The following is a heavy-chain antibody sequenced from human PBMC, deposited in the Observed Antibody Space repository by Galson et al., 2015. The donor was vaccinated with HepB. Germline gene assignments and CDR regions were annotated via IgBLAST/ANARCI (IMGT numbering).Heavy chain of an antibody. CDR2: IIPIFGIA. CDR3: ARGPGLVAATPFDP. D-gene: IGHD2-15*01. CDR1: GGTFSSYA. V-gene: IGHV1-69*13. Sequence: SVKVSCKASGGTFSSYAISWVRQAPGQGLEWMGGIIPIFGIANYAQKFQGRVTITADESTSTAYMELSSLRSEDTAVYYCARGPGLVAATPFDPWGQGTLVTVSS. J-gene: IGHJ5*02.